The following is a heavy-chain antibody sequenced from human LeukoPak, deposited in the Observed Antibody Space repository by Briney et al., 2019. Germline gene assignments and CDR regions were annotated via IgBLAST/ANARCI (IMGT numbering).Heavy chain of an antibody. V-gene: IGHV4-59*01. J-gene: IGHJ4*02. CDR2: IYYSGST. CDR3: ASRSDYFDY. D-gene: IGHD1-26*01. Sequence: SETLSLTCTVSGGSISSYCWSWIRQPPGKGLEWIGYIYYSGSTNYNPSLKSRVTISVDTSKNQFSLKLSSVTAADTAVYYCASRSDYFDYWGQGTLVTVSS. CDR1: GGSISSYC.